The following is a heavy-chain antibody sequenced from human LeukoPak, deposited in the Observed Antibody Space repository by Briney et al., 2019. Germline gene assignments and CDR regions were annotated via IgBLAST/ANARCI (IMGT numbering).Heavy chain of an antibody. V-gene: IGHV3-23*05. CDR3: ARSLRVRGVPDYMDV. CDR1: GFTFSSSA. CDR2: IHKNAIT. D-gene: IGHD3-10*01. J-gene: IGHJ6*03. Sequence: GGSLRLSCAASGFTFSSSAMSWVRQAPGKGLEWVTVIHKNAITSHADTVKGRFTISRDNSKNTLYLQMNNLRVDDTAVYYCARSLRVRGVPDYMDVWGKGTTVTVSS.